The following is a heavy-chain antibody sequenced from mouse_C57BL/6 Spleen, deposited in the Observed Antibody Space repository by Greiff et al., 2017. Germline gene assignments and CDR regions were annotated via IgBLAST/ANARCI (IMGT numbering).Heavy chain of an antibody. J-gene: IGHJ2*01. CDR2: IYPGSGST. CDR1: GYTFTSYW. V-gene: IGHV1-55*01. Sequence: VQLQQSGAELVKPGASVKMSCKASGYTFTSYWITWVKQRPGQGLEWIGDIYPGSGSTNYNEKFKSKATLTVDTSSSTAYMQLSSLTSEDSAVYYCARGGRDYPYYFDYWGQGTTLTVSS. CDR3: ARGGRDYPYYFDY. D-gene: IGHD2-4*01.